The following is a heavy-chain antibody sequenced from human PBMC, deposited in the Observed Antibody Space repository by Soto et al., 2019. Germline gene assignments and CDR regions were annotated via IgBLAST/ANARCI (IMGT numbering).Heavy chain of an antibody. Sequence: QVQLVQSGAEVKKPGASVKVSCKASGYTFTSYAMHWVRQAPGQRLEWMGWINAGNGNTKYSQNFQVRVTITRDSAASTVSMGLSRLSSEDTAVYYCARDVSLGATIFFVTFHSWGQGTMVTVSP. CDR2: INAGNGNT. D-gene: IGHD1-26*01. V-gene: IGHV1-3*01. CDR1: GYTFTSYA. J-gene: IGHJ3*02. CDR3: ARDVSLGATIFFVTFHS.